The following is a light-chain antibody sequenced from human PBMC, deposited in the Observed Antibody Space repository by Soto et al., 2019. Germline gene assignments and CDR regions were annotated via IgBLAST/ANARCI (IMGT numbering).Light chain of an antibody. Sequence: EIVLTQSPGTLSLSPGERATLSCRASQSVSSNLAWYQQKPGQAPSLLIYAASSRATGIPDRFSGSGSGTDFTLTISRLEPEDFAVYYCQQYGSSPVTFGGGTKVDIK. V-gene: IGKV3-20*01. CDR1: QSVSSN. CDR3: QQYGSSPVT. CDR2: AAS. J-gene: IGKJ4*01.